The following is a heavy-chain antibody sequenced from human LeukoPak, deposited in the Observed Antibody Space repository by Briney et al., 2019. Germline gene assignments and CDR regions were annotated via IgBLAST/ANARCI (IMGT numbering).Heavy chain of an antibody. CDR2: INPNSGGT. J-gene: IGHJ4*02. CDR3: ARDLKPAKYQLLSLPDY. V-gene: IGHV1-2*02. Sequence: ASVKVSCKASGYTFTGYYMHWVRQAPGQGLEWMGWINPNSGGTNYALKFQGRVTMTRDTSISTAYMELGRLRSDDTAVYYCARDLKPAKYQLLSLPDYWGQGTLVTVSS. D-gene: IGHD2-2*01. CDR1: GYTFTGYY.